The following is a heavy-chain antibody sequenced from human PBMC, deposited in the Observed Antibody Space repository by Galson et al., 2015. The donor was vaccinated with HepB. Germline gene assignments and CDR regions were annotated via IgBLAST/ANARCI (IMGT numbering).Heavy chain of an antibody. V-gene: IGHV1-18*01. CDR3: AREGYSYGSATAGFDY. CDR2: ISAYNGNT. D-gene: IGHD5-18*01. CDR1: GYTFTSYG. Sequence: SVKVSCKASGYTFTSYGISWVRQAPGQGLEWMGWISAYNGNTNYAQKLQGRVTMTTDTSTSTAYMELRSLRSDDTAVYYCAREGYSYGSATAGFDYWGQGTLVTVSS. J-gene: IGHJ4*02.